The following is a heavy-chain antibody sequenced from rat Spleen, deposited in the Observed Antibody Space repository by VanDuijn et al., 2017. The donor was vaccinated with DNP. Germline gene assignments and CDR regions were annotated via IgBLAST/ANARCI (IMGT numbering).Heavy chain of an antibody. CDR2: ISASGGST. Sequence: EVQLVESGGDLVQPGRSLKLSCVASGLTFNNYWMAWIRQAPKKGLEWVATISASGGSTYYRDSVKGRFTISRDNAKSTLYLQMDSLRSEDTATYFCARASILRLFDYWGQGVMVTVSS. J-gene: IGHJ2*01. CDR3: ARASILRLFDY. D-gene: IGHD1-6*01. CDR1: GLTFNNYW. V-gene: IGHV5-31*01.